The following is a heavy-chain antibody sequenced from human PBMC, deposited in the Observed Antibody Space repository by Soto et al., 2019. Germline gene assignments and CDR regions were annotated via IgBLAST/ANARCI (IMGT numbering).Heavy chain of an antibody. V-gene: IGHV3-30-3*01. CDR2: ISYDGSNK. D-gene: IGHD3-22*01. CDR1: GFTFSSYA. CDR3: ARAPYYYDSSGSTRSAPY. Sequence: PGGSLRLSCAASGFTFSSYAMHWVRQAPGKGLEWVAVISYDGSNKYYADSVKGRFTISRDNSKNTLYLQMNSLRAEDTAVYYYARAPYYYDSSGSTRSAPYWGQGTLVTVSS. J-gene: IGHJ4*02.